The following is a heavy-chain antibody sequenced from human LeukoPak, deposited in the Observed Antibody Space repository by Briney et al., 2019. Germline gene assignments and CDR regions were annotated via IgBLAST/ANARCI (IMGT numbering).Heavy chain of an antibody. CDR2: IIPILGIA. CDR3: ARDRSGDFWTFYFDY. J-gene: IGHJ4*02. CDR1: GGTFSSYA. V-gene: IGHV1-69*04. D-gene: IGHD3-3*01. Sequence: SVKVSCKASGGTFSSYAISWMRQAPGQGLEWMGRIIPILGIANYAQKFQGRVTITADKSTSTAYMELSSLRSEDTAVYYCARDRSGDFWTFYFDYWGQGTLVTVSS.